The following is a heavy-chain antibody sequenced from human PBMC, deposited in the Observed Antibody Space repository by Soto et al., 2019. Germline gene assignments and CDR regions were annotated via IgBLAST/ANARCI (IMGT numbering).Heavy chain of an antibody. CDR2: IRSKANNYAT. V-gene: IGHV3-73*01. CDR3: TSGYGDYVRDS. J-gene: IGHJ1*01. CDR1: GFTFSGSA. D-gene: IGHD4-17*01. Sequence: EVQLVESGGGLVQPGESLKLSCAVSGFTFSGSAMHWVRQASGKGLEWVGRIRSKANNYATAFAASVKGRFTISRDDSKTTADLQMNSRESEDAAVYYSTSGYGDYVRDSWSLGSLVTASS.